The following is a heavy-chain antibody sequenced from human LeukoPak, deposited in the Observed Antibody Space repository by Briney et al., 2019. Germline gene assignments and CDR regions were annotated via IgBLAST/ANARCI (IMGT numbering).Heavy chain of an antibody. Sequence: SETLSLTCTFSGGSISGSYWSCIRQPPGKGLEWIGYIYYSGSTNYNPSLKSRVTISVDTSKNQFSLKVRSVTAADTAVYYCARFKSGPGCSSASCTDFDYWGQGTLVTVSS. CDR2: IYYSGST. CDR1: GGSISGSY. D-gene: IGHD2-2*01. J-gene: IGHJ4*02. CDR3: ARFKSGPGCSSASCTDFDY. V-gene: IGHV4-59*08.